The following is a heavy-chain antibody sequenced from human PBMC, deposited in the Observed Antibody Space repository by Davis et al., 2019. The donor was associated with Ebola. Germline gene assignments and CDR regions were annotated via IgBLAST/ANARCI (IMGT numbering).Heavy chain of an antibody. V-gene: IGHV5-51*01. D-gene: IGHD1-14*01. J-gene: IGHJ6*02. Sequence: GESLKISCKGSGYSFTSHLIGWVRQMPGKGLEWMGIIYPGDSDTRYNPSLQGQVTISADKSISTAYLQWSSLKATDTAMYYCARVGRLSPDYNHYVMDVWGQGTTVTVSS. CDR1: GYSFTSHL. CDR2: IYPGDSDT. CDR3: ARVGRLSPDYNHYVMDV.